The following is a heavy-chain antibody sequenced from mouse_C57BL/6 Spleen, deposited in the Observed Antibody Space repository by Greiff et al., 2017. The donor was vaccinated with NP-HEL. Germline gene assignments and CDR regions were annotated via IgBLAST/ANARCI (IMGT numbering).Heavy chain of an antibody. CDR1: GYAFSSSW. CDR2: IYPGDGDT. Sequence: VQLQQSGPELVKPGASVKISCKASGYAFSSSWMNWVKQRPGKGLEWIGRIYPGDGDTNYNGKFKGKATLTADKSSSTAYMQLSSLTSEDSAVYFCNWDWYFDVWGTGTTVTVSS. CDR3: NWDWYFDV. V-gene: IGHV1-82*01. D-gene: IGHD4-1*01. J-gene: IGHJ1*03.